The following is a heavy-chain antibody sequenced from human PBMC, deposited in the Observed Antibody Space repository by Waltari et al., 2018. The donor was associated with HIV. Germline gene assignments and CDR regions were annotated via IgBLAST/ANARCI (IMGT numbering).Heavy chain of an antibody. V-gene: IGHV3-33*08. Sequence: QVQLVESGGGVVQPGRSLRLSCAAPGFDFSNFGMHWVRQAPGKGLEWVGVIWFDSSNKYYGDSVKGRFTISRDNSKKTVYLQMNSLRGEDTAVYYCARLTREGYNGGFDYWGQGTLVTVSS. CDR1: GFDFSNFG. D-gene: IGHD1-1*01. CDR2: IWFDSSNK. CDR3: ARLTREGYNGGFDY. J-gene: IGHJ4*02.